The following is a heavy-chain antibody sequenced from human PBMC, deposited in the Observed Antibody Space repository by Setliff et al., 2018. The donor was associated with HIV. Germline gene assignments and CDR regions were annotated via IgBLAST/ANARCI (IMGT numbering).Heavy chain of an antibody. V-gene: IGHV4-31*03. CDR1: GGSMSSGDYY. Sequence: ASETLSLTCSVSGGSMSSGDYYWSWIRQHPGKGLEWIGYIYYSGSTYYNPSLKSRITISGDTSKNEFSLKVTSVTAADTAVYFCARARYYYDPDNTGSSGEYFDYWGQGALVTVSS. D-gene: IGHD3-22*01. CDR3: ARARYYYDPDNTGSSGEYFDY. CDR2: IYYSGST. J-gene: IGHJ4*02.